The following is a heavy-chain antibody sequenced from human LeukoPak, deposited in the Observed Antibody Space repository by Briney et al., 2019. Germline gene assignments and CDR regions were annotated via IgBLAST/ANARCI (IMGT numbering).Heavy chain of an antibody. V-gene: IGHV4-4*07. J-gene: IGHJ5*02. D-gene: IGHD2-2*01. Sequence: SETLSLTCTVSGGSISSYYWNWIRQPPGKGLEWIGRIYTSGSTNYNPPLKSRVTMSVDTSKNQFSLKLSSVTAADTAVYYCARDLENLVVPAASWFDPWGQGTLVTVSS. CDR2: IYTSGST. CDR3: ARDLENLVVPAASWFDP. CDR1: GGSISSYY.